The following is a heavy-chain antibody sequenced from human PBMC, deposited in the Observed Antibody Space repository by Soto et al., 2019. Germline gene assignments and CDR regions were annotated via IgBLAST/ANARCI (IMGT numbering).Heavy chain of an antibody. V-gene: IGHV3-23*01. CDR3: AKGSHWGIISPTHDP. Sequence: EVQVLESGGGLVQPGGSLRLSCAASGFTFRTSAMSWVRRAPGKGLEWVAGINSDDSKHYIASVRGRFTISRDNSKNTLFLQMNSLRAEDTAIYYCAKGSHWGIISPTHDPWGQGTLVTVSS. CDR2: INSDDSK. J-gene: IGHJ5*02. D-gene: IGHD3-16*01. CDR1: GFTFRTSA.